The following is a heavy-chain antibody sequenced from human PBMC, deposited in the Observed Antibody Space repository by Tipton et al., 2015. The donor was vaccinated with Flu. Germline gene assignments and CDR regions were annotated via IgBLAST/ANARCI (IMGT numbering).Heavy chain of an antibody. Sequence: TLSLTCSVSGDSIGSDYYWGWIRQPPGKGLEWLGNIHRSGNGYYNPSLKSRVTISVDTAKNQFSQRLSSVTAADTAVYYCARSTYYYGSGSSDYWGQGTLVTVSS. CDR3: ARSTYYYGSGSSDY. J-gene: IGHJ4*02. D-gene: IGHD3-10*01. V-gene: IGHV4-38-2*01. CDR2: IHRSGNG. CDR1: GDSIGSDYY.